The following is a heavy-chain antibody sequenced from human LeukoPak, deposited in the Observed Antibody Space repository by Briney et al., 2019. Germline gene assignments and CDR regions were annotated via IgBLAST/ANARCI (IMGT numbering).Heavy chain of an antibody. V-gene: IGHV3-7*01. CDR1: GFTFSSYW. J-gene: IGHJ4*02. Sequence: GGSLRLSCAASGFTFSSYWMSWVRQAPGKGLEWVANIKQDGSEQYSVDSVKGRFTISRDNAKNSLSLQMNSLRAEDTAVYYCARALPGNAPYPLDCWGQGTLVTVSS. CDR3: ARALPGNAPYPLDC. CDR2: IKQDGSEQ.